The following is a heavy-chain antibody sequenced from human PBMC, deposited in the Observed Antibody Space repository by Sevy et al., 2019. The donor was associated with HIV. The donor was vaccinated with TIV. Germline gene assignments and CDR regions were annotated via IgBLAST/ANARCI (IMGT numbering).Heavy chain of an antibody. CDR2: LIGGGSRT. D-gene: IGHD2-8*02. CDR3: AKRRVQSGLSGGGANSGMDV. Sequence: GGSLRLSCAASGFPFSNYAMSWVRQAPGKGLEWVSTLIGGGSRTYYANSVTGRFSISRDNSRNTLYLQMNSLGAEDTAIYYCAKRRVQSGLSGGGANSGMDVCGRGTTVTVSS. V-gene: IGHV3-23*01. CDR1: GFPFSNYA. J-gene: IGHJ6*02.